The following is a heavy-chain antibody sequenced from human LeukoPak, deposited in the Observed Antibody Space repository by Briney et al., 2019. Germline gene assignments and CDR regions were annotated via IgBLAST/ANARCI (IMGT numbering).Heavy chain of an antibody. CDR2: ISGSGGST. V-gene: IGHV3-23*01. Sequence: PGGSLRLSCAASGFTVSSNYMSWVRQAPGKGLEWVSAISGSGGSTYYADSVKGRFTISRDNSENTLYLQMNSLRAEDTAVYYCAKDFYCSSTSCYNFDYWGQGTLVTVSS. D-gene: IGHD2-2*01. J-gene: IGHJ4*02. CDR1: GFTVSSNY. CDR3: AKDFYCSSTSCYNFDY.